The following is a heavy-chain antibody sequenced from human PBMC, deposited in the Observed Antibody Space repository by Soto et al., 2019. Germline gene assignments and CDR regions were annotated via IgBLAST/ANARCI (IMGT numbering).Heavy chain of an antibody. CDR3: ARRNVNTAMVYWYFDP. D-gene: IGHD5-18*01. Sequence: ITLTESGPTLVKPTQPLTLTCTFSGFSLDTSAVSVSWIRQSPGKTLEWLALIYWDDDKRYSPSLKKRLTITKDTPKNQVVLTMTNMDPVDTATSYCARRNVNTAMVYWYFDPWGRGTLVTVSS. CDR2: IYWDDDK. CDR1: GFSLDTSAVS. V-gene: IGHV2-5*02. J-gene: IGHJ2*01.